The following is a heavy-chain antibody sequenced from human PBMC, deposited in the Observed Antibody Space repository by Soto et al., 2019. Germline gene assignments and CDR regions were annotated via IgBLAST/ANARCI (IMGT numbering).Heavy chain of an antibody. D-gene: IGHD6-13*01. CDR3: ATRDNSRFY. V-gene: IGHV4-4*02. J-gene: IGHJ4*02. CDR1: GVSISSHDW. CDR2: SHQSGNT. Sequence: QVQLQESGPGLVKPSGTLSLTCAVSGVSISSHDWWTWVRQPPGKGLEWIGESHQSGNTNYNSSLESRVTISVDKSKSQFSLKLTSVTVADTAVYYCATRDNSRFYWGQGTLVTVSS.